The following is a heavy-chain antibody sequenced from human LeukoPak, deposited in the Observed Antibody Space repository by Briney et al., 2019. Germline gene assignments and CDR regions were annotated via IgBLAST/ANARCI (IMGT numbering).Heavy chain of an antibody. V-gene: IGHV3-48*02. CDR1: GFTFSSYS. CDR2: ISSSSSTI. Sequence: GGSLRLSCAASGFTFSSYSMNWVRQAPGKGLEWVSYISSSSSTIYYADSVKGRFTISRDNAKNSLYLQMNSLRDEDTAVYYCARVYYYVSSGYHNDAFDIWGQGTMVTVSS. J-gene: IGHJ3*02. CDR3: ARVYYYVSSGYHNDAFDI. D-gene: IGHD3-22*01.